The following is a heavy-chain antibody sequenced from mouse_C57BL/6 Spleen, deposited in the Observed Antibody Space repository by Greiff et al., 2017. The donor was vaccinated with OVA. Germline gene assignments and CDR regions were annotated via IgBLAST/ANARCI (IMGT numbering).Heavy chain of an antibody. Sequence: QVQLKESGAELVRPGASVKMSCKASGYTFTSYNMHWVKQTPRPGLEWIGAIYPGNGDTSSNQKVKGKATLTVDKSSSTAYMQLSSLTSEDSAVYFCARGLLRSYYFDYWGQGTTLTVAA. CDR3: ARGLLRSYYFDY. CDR2: IYPGNGDT. J-gene: IGHJ2*01. V-gene: IGHV1-12*01. CDR1: GYTFTSYN. D-gene: IGHD1-1*01.